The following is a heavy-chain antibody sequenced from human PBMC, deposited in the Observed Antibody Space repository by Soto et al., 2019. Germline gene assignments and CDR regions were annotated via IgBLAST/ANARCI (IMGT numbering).Heavy chain of an antibody. CDR3: ARFTIFGVVNYYYYYGMDV. D-gene: IGHD3-3*01. CDR2: IYHSGST. J-gene: IGHJ6*02. V-gene: IGHV4-4*02. Sequence: PSETLSLTSAVSGGSISSINWWSWVRQPPGKGLEWIGEIYHSGSTNYNPSLKSRVTISVDKSKNQFSLKLSSVTAADTAVYYCARFTIFGVVNYYYYYGMDVWGQGTTVT. CDR1: GGSISSINW.